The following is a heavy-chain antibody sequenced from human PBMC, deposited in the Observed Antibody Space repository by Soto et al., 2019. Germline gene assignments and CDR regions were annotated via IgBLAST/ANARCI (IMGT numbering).Heavy chain of an antibody. CDR2: ITASGGST. D-gene: IGHD3-10*01. CDR1: GFTFSSYA. J-gene: IGHJ6*02. CDR3: ANRVVRGIIGYGLDV. Sequence: EVQLLESGGGLVQPGGSLRLSCAASGFTFSSYAMSWVRQAPGKGLEWVSAITASGGSTYYADYVKGRITNSRDNSKNTLYLQMIGLRAEDRALYYCANRVVRGIIGYGLDVWGQGTTVTVSS. V-gene: IGHV3-23*01.